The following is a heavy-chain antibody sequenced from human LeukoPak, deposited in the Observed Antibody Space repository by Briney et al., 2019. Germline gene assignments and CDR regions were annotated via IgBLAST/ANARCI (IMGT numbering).Heavy chain of an antibody. CDR2: VSGSGTAT. CDR1: GFTFSSYA. CDR3: AKGPVVPVATYFFDY. V-gene: IGHV3-23*01. J-gene: IGHJ4*02. D-gene: IGHD2-2*01. Sequence: GGSLRLSCAASGFTFSSYAMSWVRQAPGKGLEWVSVVSGSGTATYYADSVRGRFSISRDNSKNTLYVQMNNLSPEDTAIYYCAKGPVVPVATYFFDYWGQGTLVIVSS.